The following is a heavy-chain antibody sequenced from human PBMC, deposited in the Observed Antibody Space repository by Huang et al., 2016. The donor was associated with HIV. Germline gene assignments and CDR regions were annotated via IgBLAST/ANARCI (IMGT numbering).Heavy chain of an antibody. V-gene: IGHV1-2*06. CDR3: ARSPLLGESSSALEF. Sequence: QVQLVQSGAEVKKPGASVKVSCKASGYIFIGSYIQWVRQAPGQGLEWVGRSHPNSGVTKYAEKVQGRVTMTRDTSINTAYMELRSLRSDDTAVYYCARSPLLGESSSALEFWGQGTLVTVSS. J-gene: IGHJ4*02. D-gene: IGHD3-16*01. CDR2: SHPNSGVT. CDR1: GYIFIGSY.